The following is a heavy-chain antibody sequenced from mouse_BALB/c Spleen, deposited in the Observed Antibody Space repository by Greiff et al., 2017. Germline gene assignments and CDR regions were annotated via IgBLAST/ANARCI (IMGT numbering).Heavy chain of an antibody. J-gene: IGHJ3*01. D-gene: IGHD1-1*01. V-gene: IGHV1-9*01. Sequence: QVQLKQSGAELMKPGASVKISCKATGYTFSSYWIEWVKQRPGHGLEWIGEILPGSGSTNYNEKFKGKATFTADTSSNTAYMQLSSLTSEDSAVYYCARAAVGGAWFAYWGQGTLVTVSA. CDR2: ILPGSGST. CDR1: GYTFSSYW. CDR3: ARAAVGGAWFAY.